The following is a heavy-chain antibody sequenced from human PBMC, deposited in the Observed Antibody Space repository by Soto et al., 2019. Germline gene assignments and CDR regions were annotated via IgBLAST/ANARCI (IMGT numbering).Heavy chain of an antibody. J-gene: IGHJ6*03. CDR3: ARLAEDVVVAATGLDQYYMDV. Sequence: SETLSLTCTVSGGSISSYYWSWIRQPPGKGLEWIGYIYYSGSTNYNPSLKSRVTISVDTSKNQFSLKLSSVTAADTAVYYCARLAEDVVVAATGLDQYYMDVWGKGTTVTVSS. D-gene: IGHD2-15*01. CDR1: GGSISSYY. CDR2: IYYSGST. V-gene: IGHV4-59*08.